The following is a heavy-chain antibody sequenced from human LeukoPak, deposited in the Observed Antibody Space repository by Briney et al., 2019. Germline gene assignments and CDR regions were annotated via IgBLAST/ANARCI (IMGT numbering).Heavy chain of an antibody. J-gene: IGHJ3*02. D-gene: IGHD3-10*01. CDR3: ASSGSGSYYDGAFDI. CDR2: IKQDGSEK. V-gene: IGHV3-7*01. CDR1: GFTFSSYW. Sequence: GGSLRLSCAASGFTFSSYWMSWVRQAPGKGLEWVANIKQDGSEKYYVDSVKGRFTISRDNAKNSLYLQMNSLRAEDTAVYYCASSGSGSYYDGAFDIWGQGTMVTVSS.